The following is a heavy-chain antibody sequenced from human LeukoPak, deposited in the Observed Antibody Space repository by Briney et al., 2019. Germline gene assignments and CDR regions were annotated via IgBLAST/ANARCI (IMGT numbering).Heavy chain of an antibody. V-gene: IGHV3-23*01. CDR3: ARSYYDSSGYYTYYYYYGMDV. CDR1: GFTFTNYA. D-gene: IGHD3-22*01. CDR2: LSPSGADT. Sequence: GGSLRLSCAASGFTFTNYAMNWVRQAPGKGLEWVSTLSPSGADTYYADSVKGRFTISRDNSKNTLYLQMNSLRAEDTAVYYCARSYYDSSGYYTYYYYYGMDVWGQGTTVTVSS. J-gene: IGHJ6*02.